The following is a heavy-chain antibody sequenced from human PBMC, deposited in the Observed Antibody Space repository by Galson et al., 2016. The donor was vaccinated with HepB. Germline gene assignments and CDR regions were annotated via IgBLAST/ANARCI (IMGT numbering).Heavy chain of an antibody. D-gene: IGHD6-19*01. J-gene: IGHJ5*02. CDR1: GFSFSSYA. CDR3: AKDQAQNMAVALRWFDP. Sequence: SLRLSCAASGFSFSSYAMSWVRQAPGKGLEWVSAISGSGGDSTYYADSVKGRFTISRDNSKKMLYLQINSLRAEATAVYYWAKDQAQNMAVALRWFDPWGQGTLVTVSS. V-gene: IGHV3-23*01. CDR2: ISGSGGDST.